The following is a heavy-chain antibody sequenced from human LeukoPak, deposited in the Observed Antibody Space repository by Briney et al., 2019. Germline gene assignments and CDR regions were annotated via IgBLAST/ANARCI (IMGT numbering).Heavy chain of an antibody. V-gene: IGHV4-61*09. Sequence: PSETLSLTCNVSGGSINSGRYYWSWIRQPAGRGLEWIGHISTSGRTSYSPSLKSRVTISVDTSKNQFSLKMSSVSAADTAVYYCARGLHGYTYGYVPWELYYYMDVWGKGTTVTISS. CDR2: ISTSGRT. J-gene: IGHJ6*03. D-gene: IGHD5-18*01. CDR3: ARGLHGYTYGYVPWELYYYMDV. CDR1: GGSINSGRYY.